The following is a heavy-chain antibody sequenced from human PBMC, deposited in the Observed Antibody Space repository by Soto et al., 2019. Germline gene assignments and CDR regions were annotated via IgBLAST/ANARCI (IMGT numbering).Heavy chain of an antibody. CDR2: ISSSSTTI. V-gene: IGHV3-48*01. D-gene: IGHD4-17*01. J-gene: IGHJ3*01. CDR3: AHYGGRGF. Sequence: EVQLVESGGGLVQPGGSLRLSCAASGFSFSTNTMDWVRQAPGKGLEWISYISSSSTTIYYADSVKGRFTISRDNANNSLYLQMNTLRAEDTAVYYCAHYGGRGFCGQGTMVTVSS. CDR1: GFSFSTNT.